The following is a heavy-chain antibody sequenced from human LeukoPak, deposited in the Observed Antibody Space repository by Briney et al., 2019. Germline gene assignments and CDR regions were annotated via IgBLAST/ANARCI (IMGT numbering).Heavy chain of an antibody. Sequence: SETLSLTCTVSGGSISSYYWSWIRQPPRKGLEWIGRIYTSGSTNYNPSLKSRVTMSVDTSKNQFSLKLSSVTAADTAVYYCARGYDSSGYIDYWGQGTLVTVSS. CDR3: ARGYDSSGYIDY. J-gene: IGHJ4*02. D-gene: IGHD3-22*01. CDR1: GGSISSYY. V-gene: IGHV4-4*07. CDR2: IYTSGST.